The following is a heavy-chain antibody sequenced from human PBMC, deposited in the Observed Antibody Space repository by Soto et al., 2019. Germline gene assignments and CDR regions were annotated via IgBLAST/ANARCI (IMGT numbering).Heavy chain of an antibody. V-gene: IGHV4-59*01. D-gene: IGHD6-13*01. CDR2: VYYSGSI. CDR1: GGSIGAYY. CDR3: ARDRTAAGTFDF. Sequence: SETLSLTCTVSGGSIGAYYWSWLRQSPGKGLEWIGNVYYSGSINYNPSLKTRVTQSVDMSKNQFFLRLRFVTAADTAVYYCARDRTAAGTFDFWGQGTLLTVSS. J-gene: IGHJ4*02.